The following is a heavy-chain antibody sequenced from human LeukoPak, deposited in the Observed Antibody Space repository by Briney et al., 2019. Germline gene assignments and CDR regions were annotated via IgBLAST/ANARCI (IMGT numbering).Heavy chain of an antibody. V-gene: IGHV1-2*06. CDR2: INPNSGGT. Sequence: ASVKVSCKASGYTFTGYYMHWVRQAPGQGLEWMGRINPNSGGTNYAQKFQGRVTMTRDTSISTAYMELSSLRSEDTAVYYCARVRYNWNDYYYYYMDVWGKGTTVTVSS. CDR3: ARVRYNWNDYYYYYMDV. J-gene: IGHJ6*03. CDR1: GYTFTGYY. D-gene: IGHD1-1*01.